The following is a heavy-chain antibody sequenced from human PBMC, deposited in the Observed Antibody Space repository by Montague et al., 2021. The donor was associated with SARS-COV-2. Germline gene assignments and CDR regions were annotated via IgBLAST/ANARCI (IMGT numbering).Heavy chain of an antibody. V-gene: IGHV3-30*18. CDR3: AKEFLTSRARDFITIFGVVSYYGMDV. J-gene: IGHJ6*02. Sequence: SLRLSCAASGFTFSSYGMHWVRQAPGKGLEWVAVISYDGSNKYYADSVKGRFTISRDNSKNTLYLQMNSLRAEDTAVYYCAKEFLTSRARDFITIFGVVSYYGMDVWGQGTTVTVSS. CDR1: GFTFSSYG. CDR2: ISYDGSNK. D-gene: IGHD3-3*01.